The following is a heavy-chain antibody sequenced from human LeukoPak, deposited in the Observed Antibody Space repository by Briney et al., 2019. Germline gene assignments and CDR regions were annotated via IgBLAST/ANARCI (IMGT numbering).Heavy chain of an antibody. CDR2: IYYSGST. CDR3: ARHSRSGYSGYEKAFDI. D-gene: IGHD5-12*01. V-gene: IGHV4-39*01. J-gene: IGHJ3*02. Sequence: PSETLSLTCTVSGGSISSSSYYWGWIRQPQGKGLEWIGSIYYSGSTYYTPSLKSRVTISVDTSKNQFSLKLSSVTAADTAVYYCARHSRSGYSGYEKAFDIWGQGTMVTVSS. CDR1: GGSISSSSYY.